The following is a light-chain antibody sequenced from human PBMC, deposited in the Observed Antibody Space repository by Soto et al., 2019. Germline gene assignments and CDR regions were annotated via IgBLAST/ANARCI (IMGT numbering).Light chain of an antibody. Sequence: TQSPATLSSYPGERATLSCRASQTVNSRLAWYQHKPGQAPRLLIYHTSNRATGIPARFSGSGSGTDFTLTISSLEPEDFAVYYCHQRQSWPRTFGQGTKVDI. CDR1: QTVNSR. CDR3: HQRQSWPRT. V-gene: IGKV3-11*01. CDR2: HTS. J-gene: IGKJ1*01.